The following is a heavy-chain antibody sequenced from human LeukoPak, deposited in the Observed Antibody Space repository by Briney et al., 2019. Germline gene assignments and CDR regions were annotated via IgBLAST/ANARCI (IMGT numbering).Heavy chain of an antibody. CDR1: EFTFSDYY. J-gene: IGHJ4*02. CDR3: AKDTFRRGWYGAFDY. Sequence: GGSLRLSCAASEFTFSDYYMSWIRQAPGKGLEWVSYISYSGDTIYYADSVKGRFTVSRDNAKNSLYLQMNSLRAEDTALYYCAKDTFRRGWYGAFDYWGQGTLVTVSS. V-gene: IGHV3-11*01. CDR2: ISYSGDTI. D-gene: IGHD6-19*01.